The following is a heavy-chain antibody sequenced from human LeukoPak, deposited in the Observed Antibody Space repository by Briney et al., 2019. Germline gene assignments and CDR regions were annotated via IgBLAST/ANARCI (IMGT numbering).Heavy chain of an antibody. Sequence: GGSLRLSYAASGLTFSSYAMSWLRQAPGKGLECVSAISGSGGSTYHADSVKGRFTISRDNSKNTLYPQMNSLRADDTAVYYCAKVAALYYDILTGYYYYYYYMDVWGKGTTVTVSS. CDR1: GLTFSSYA. J-gene: IGHJ6*03. D-gene: IGHD3-9*01. V-gene: IGHV3-23*01. CDR3: AKVAALYYDILTGYYYYYYYMDV. CDR2: ISGSGGST.